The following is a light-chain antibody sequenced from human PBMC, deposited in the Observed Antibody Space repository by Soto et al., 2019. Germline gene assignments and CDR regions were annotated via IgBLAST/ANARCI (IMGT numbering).Light chain of an antibody. J-gene: IGKJ1*01. V-gene: IGKV1-8*01. Sequence: AIRMTQSPSSFSASTGDRVTITCRASQGISSYLAWYQQKPGKAPKLLIYAASTLQSGVPSRFIGSGSGTEFTPTISGLQSEDFATYYCQHYYSYPHSFGQSTKVEIK. CDR1: QGISSY. CDR2: AAS. CDR3: QHYYSYPHS.